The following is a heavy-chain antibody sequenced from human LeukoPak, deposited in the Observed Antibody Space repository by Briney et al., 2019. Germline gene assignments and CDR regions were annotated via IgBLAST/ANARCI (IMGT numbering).Heavy chain of an antibody. CDR2: IYYSGST. CDR1: GGSISSYY. CDR3: ARREFPRRGYNPYWYFDL. Sequence: SETLSLTCTVSGGSISSYYWSWIRQPPGKGLEWIGYIYYSGSTNYNPSLKSRVTISVDTSKNQFSLKLSSVTAADTAVYYCARREFPRRGYNPYWYFDLWGRGTLVTVSS. D-gene: IGHD5-24*01. V-gene: IGHV4-59*12. J-gene: IGHJ2*01.